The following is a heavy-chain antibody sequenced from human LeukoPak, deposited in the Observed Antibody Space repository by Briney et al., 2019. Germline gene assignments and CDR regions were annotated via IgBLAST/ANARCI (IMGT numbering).Heavy chain of an antibody. Sequence: SETLSLTCAVYGGSFRGYYWSWIRQPPGKGLEWIGEVHYTGATNYKPSLKSRVTISGDPSKNQFSLRVSSVTAADTAVYYCARGVLGPYYFDLWGRGTLVTVSS. D-gene: IGHD7-27*01. J-gene: IGHJ2*01. CDR1: GGSFRGYY. V-gene: IGHV4-34*01. CDR3: ARGVLGPYYFDL. CDR2: VHYTGAT.